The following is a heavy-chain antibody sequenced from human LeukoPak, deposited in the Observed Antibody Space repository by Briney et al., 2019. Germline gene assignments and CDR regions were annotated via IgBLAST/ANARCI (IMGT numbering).Heavy chain of an antibody. CDR3: AKDHYYDSSGYYHGAFDI. D-gene: IGHD3-22*01. CDR1: GFTFSDYY. Sequence: GGSLRLSCAASGFTFSDYYMSWIRQAPGKGLEWVSYISGSGPTIFYADSVKGRFTISRDNSKNTLYLQMNSLRAEDTAVYYCAKDHYYDSSGYYHGAFDIWGQGTMVTVSS. J-gene: IGHJ3*02. CDR2: ISGSGPTI. V-gene: IGHV3-11*01.